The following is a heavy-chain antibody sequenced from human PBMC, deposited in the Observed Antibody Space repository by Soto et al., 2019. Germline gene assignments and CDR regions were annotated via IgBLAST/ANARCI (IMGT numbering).Heavy chain of an antibody. J-gene: IGHJ4*02. CDR2: VYFTGST. V-gene: IGHV4-31*03. CDR3: ARDWRSSGWPN. D-gene: IGHD6-19*01. Sequence: SETLSLTCTVSGHSLSSGGYYWSWIRQHPGKGLEWVGYVYFTGSTLYNPSLKSRLAISLDTSKNQFSLKLSSVTAADTAVYYCARDWRSSGWPNWGQGTLVTVSS. CDR1: GHSLSSGGYY.